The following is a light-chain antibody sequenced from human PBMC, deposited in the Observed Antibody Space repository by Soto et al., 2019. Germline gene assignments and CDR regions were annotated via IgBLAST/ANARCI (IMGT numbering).Light chain of an antibody. V-gene: IGKV3-11*01. Sequence: EIVLTQSPATLSLSPGERATLSCRASQSVSSYLAWYQQKPGQAPRLLIYDASNRATDIPARFSGSESGTDFTLTISSLEPQDSAVYYCQQRSNWPLTFGGGTKVEIK. CDR3: QQRSNWPLT. CDR1: QSVSSY. J-gene: IGKJ4*01. CDR2: DAS.